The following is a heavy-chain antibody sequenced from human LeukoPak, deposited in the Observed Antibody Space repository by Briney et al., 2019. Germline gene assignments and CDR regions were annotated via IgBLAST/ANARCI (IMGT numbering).Heavy chain of an antibody. D-gene: IGHD1-1*01. CDR2: ISSSGSTI. Sequence: GGSLRLSCAASRFTFSTYGMHWVRQAPGKGLEWVSYISSSGSTIYYADSVKGRFTISRDNAKNSLYLQMNSLRAEDTALYYCARGKYPDNDDYMDVWGKGTTVIVSS. CDR1: RFTFSTYG. CDR3: ARGKYPDNDDYMDV. V-gene: IGHV3-48*04. J-gene: IGHJ6*03.